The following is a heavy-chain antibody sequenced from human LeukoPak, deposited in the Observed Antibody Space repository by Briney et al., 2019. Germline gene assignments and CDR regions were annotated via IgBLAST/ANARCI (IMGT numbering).Heavy chain of an antibody. CDR3: AKPLLGFVRTFDY. Sequence: PGGSLRLSCAASGFTFSSYAMSWVRQAPGKGLEWVSAISGSGGSTYYADSVKGRFTISRDNSKNTLYRQMNSLRAEDTAVYYCAKPLLGFVRTFDYWGQGTLVTVSS. J-gene: IGHJ4*02. V-gene: IGHV3-23*01. CDR2: ISGSGGST. CDR1: GFTFSSYA. D-gene: IGHD3-10*01.